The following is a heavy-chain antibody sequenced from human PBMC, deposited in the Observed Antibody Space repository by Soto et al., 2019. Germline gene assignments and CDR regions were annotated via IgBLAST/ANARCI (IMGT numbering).Heavy chain of an antibody. V-gene: IGHV3-9*01. D-gene: IGHD3-22*01. CDR2: LTWNGEVL. CDR3: VKDSESSGYLTHLDY. Sequence: SLRPSCVASGFTFDDYSIHWVRQTSGKGLEWVSGLTWNGEVLGYADSVKGRFTISRDNAKNSLYLEMNSLRPEDTALYYCVKDSESSGYLTHLDYWGQGTLVTVSS. CDR1: GFTFDDYS. J-gene: IGHJ4*02.